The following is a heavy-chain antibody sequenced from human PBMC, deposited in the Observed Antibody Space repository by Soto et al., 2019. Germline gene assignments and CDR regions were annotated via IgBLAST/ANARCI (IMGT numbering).Heavy chain of an antibody. CDR2: ISTSHNTI. V-gene: IGHV3-48*03. Sequence: EVQLVESGGGLVQPGGSLRLSCVASGFTFSNYEMNWVRQAPAKGLEWISYISTSHNTIDYAKSVKVRFTISRDNAKISLFLQMISLRAAGTAVYYCARVVVVPAADYYYGMDVWGQGTTVTVSS. J-gene: IGHJ6*02. D-gene: IGHD2-2*01. CDR1: GFTFSNYE. CDR3: ARVVVVPAADYYYGMDV.